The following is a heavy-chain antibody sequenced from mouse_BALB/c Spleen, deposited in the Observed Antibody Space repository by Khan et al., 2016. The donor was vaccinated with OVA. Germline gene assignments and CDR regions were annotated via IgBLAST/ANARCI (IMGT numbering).Heavy chain of an antibody. CDR1: GYSITSDYA. CDR3: ARKNYYGYAMDD. D-gene: IGHD1-1*01. V-gene: IGHV3-2*02. CDR2: ISYGGST. Sequence: VQLKQSGPGLVKPSQSLSLTCTVTGYSITSDYAWDWIRQFPGNKLEWMGYISYGGSTSYNPSLNSRISITRDTSKNQFFLQLNSVTTENTATYYCARKNYYGYAMDDWGQGTSVTVSS. J-gene: IGHJ4*01.